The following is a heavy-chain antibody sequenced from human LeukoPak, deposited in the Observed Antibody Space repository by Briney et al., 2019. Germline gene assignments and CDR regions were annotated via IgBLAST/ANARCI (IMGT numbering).Heavy chain of an antibody. J-gene: IGHJ4*02. D-gene: IGHD4-17*01. Sequence: ASVEVSCKASGYTFTSYGISWVRQAPGQGLEWMGWISAYNGNTNYAQKLQGRVTMTTDTSTSTAYMELRSLRSDDTAVYYCARDMHDYGDYVLPYWGQGTLVTVSS. V-gene: IGHV1-18*01. CDR2: ISAYNGNT. CDR1: GYTFTSYG. CDR3: ARDMHDYGDYVLPY.